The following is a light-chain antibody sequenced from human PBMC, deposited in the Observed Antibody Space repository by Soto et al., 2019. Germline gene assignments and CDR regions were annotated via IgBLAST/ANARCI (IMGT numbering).Light chain of an antibody. CDR1: RDDVGGYNY. CDR2: EVY. Sequence: QSALTQPPSASGSRGQSVTISCTGTRDDVGGYNYVSWFQHHPGKAPKLMIYEVYKRPSGVPARFSGSKSGNTASLTVSGLQAGDEAIYYCSSYVTTNVVVFGGGTKVTVL. V-gene: IGLV2-8*01. J-gene: IGLJ2*01. CDR3: SSYVTTNVVV.